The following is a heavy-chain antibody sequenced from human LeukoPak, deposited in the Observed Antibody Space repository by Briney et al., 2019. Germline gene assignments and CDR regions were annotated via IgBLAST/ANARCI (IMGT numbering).Heavy chain of an antibody. CDR1: GGSFSGYY. CDR3: ATAARSSNVYFDY. CDR2: INHSGST. J-gene: IGHJ4*02. V-gene: IGHV4-34*01. D-gene: IGHD1-26*01. Sequence: PSETLSLTCAVYGGSFSGYYWSWIRQPPGKGLEWIGEINHSGSTNYNPSLKSRVTISVDTSKNQFSLKLSSVTAADTAVYYCATAARSSNVYFDYWGQGTLVTVSS.